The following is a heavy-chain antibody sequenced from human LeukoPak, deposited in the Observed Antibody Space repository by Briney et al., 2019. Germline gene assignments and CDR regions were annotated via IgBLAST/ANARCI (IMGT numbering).Heavy chain of an antibody. D-gene: IGHD6-13*01. Sequence: SETLTLTCTVSGGSISSGTYYWHWIRQPAGKGLEWFGRFYISGSTNYNPYLKSRVTISVDTSKNQFSLKLSSVTAADTAVYFCARGINTWYEGYFDYWGQGTLVTVSS. CDR3: ARGINTWYEGYFDY. J-gene: IGHJ4*02. V-gene: IGHV4-61*02. CDR2: FYISGST. CDR1: GGSISSGTYY.